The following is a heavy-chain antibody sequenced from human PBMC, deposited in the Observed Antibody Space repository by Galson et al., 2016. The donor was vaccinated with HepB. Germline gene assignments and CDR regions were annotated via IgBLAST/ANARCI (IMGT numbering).Heavy chain of an antibody. CDR1: GFTVTTNY. CDR2: IYSGGTT. Sequence: SLRLSCAASGFTVTTNYMSWVRQAPRKGLEWVSFIYSGGTTYYADSVKGRFTISRDSSTNTLYLQMNSLGAEDTAVYYCARVPGFSWGQGTLVTVSS. V-gene: IGHV3-53*01. J-gene: IGHJ5*02. CDR3: ARVPGFS. D-gene: IGHD5-12*01.